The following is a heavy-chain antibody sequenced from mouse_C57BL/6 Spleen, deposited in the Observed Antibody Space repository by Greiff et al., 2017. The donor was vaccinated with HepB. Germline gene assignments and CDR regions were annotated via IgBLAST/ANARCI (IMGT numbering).Heavy chain of an antibody. Sequence: VQLQQPGAELVKPGASVKLSCKASGYTFTSYWMHWVKQRPGQGLEWIGMIHPNSGSTNYNEKFKSKATLTVDKSSSTAYMQLSSLTSEDSAVYYWARGDYGSSYKTWFAYWGQGTLVTVSA. J-gene: IGHJ3*01. CDR1: GYTFTSYW. CDR2: IHPNSGST. D-gene: IGHD1-1*01. CDR3: ARGDYGSSYKTWFAY. V-gene: IGHV1-64*01.